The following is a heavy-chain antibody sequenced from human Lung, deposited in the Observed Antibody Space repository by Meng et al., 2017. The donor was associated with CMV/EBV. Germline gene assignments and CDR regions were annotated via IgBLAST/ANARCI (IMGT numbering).Heavy chain of an antibody. CDR3: ARHHHSPTFDY. Sequence: HLPVQGSGPGLLKPSETLSLTCTASGGSISSSSYYWAWIRQPPGEGLEWIGSVVYSGTTYYTSSLKSRVSISVDTSKNQFSLKLSSVTAADTAVYYCARHHHSPTFDYWGQGTLVTVSS. J-gene: IGHJ4*02. CDR1: GGSISSSSYY. D-gene: IGHD1-14*01. CDR2: VVYSGTT. V-gene: IGHV4-39*01.